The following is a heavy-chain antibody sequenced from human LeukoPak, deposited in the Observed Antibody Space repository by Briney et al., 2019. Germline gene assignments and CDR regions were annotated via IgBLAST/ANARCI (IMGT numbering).Heavy chain of an antibody. Sequence: GGSLRLSCAASRFTFSNYDMHWVRQAPGKGLEWLAFIRYDGSNKHYTDSVKGRFTISRDNSKNTLYLQMNSLRAEDTAVYYCARDQAVDGHTLDYWGQGTLVTVSS. CDR2: IRYDGSNK. J-gene: IGHJ4*02. CDR3: ARDQAVDGHTLDY. CDR1: RFTFSNYD. D-gene: IGHD6-19*01. V-gene: IGHV3-30*02.